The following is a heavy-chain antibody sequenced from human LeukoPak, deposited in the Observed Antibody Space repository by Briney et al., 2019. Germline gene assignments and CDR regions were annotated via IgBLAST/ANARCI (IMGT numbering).Heavy chain of an antibody. Sequence: SVKVSRKASGGTFSSYAISWVRQAPGQGLEWMGGIIPIFGTANYAQKFQGRVTITTDESTSTAYMELSSLRSEDTAVYYCARRKLGIAVAGFDYWGQGTLVTVSS. CDR1: GGTFSSYA. J-gene: IGHJ4*02. CDR2: IIPIFGTA. V-gene: IGHV1-69*05. CDR3: ARRKLGIAVAGFDY. D-gene: IGHD6-19*01.